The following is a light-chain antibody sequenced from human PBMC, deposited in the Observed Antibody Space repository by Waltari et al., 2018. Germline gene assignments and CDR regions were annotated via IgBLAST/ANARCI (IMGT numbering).Light chain of an antibody. V-gene: IGLV1-44*01. CDR2: TNN. J-gene: IGLJ3*02. Sequence: QSVLTQPPSASGTPGQGVTISCSGSSSNIGGNSVSWYQQLPGSAPNLLIYTNNQRPAGVPDRFSGSKSGTSASLAISGLQSEDEAHYYCAAWDDTLNGRVFGGGTKVTVL. CDR1: SSNIGGNS. CDR3: AAWDDTLNGRV.